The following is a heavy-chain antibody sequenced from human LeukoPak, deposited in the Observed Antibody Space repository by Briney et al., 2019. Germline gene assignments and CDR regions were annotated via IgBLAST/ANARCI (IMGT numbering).Heavy chain of an antibody. V-gene: IGHV3-33*01. CDR1: GFTFSSYG. J-gene: IGHJ4*02. CDR3: ARDGGEWELLPYY. CDR2: IWYGGSNK. Sequence: GGSLRLSCAASGFTFSSYGMHWVRQAPGKRLEWVAVIWYGGSNKYYADSVKGRFTISRDNSKNTLYLQMNSLRAEDTAVYYCARDGGEWELLPYYWGQGTLVTVSS. D-gene: IGHD1-26*01.